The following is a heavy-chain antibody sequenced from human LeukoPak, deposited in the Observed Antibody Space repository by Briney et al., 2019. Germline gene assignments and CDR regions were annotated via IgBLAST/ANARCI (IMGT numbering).Heavy chain of an antibody. D-gene: IGHD5-18*01. V-gene: IGHV1-2*02. CDR2: INPNSGGT. CDR3: ARGGGYSYGLAFDY. Sequence: ASVNVSCKASGYTFTGYYMHWVRQAPGQGLEWMGWINPNSGGTNYAQKFQGRVTMTRDKSISTAYMELSSLRSEDTAVYYCARGGGYSYGLAFDYWGQGTLVTVSS. J-gene: IGHJ4*02. CDR1: GYTFTGYY.